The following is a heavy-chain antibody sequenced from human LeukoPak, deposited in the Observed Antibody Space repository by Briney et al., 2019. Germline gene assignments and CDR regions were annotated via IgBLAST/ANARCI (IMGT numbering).Heavy chain of an antibody. V-gene: IGHV3-23*01. J-gene: IGHJ3*02. CDR3: ARDPNGDYIGAFDM. Sequence: PGGSLGLSCTASGFTFSAYAMMWVRQAPGKGPEWVSAIRGGGTSEFYADSVKGRFRISRDNSKDTLFLQMNSLRAEDTAVYYCARDPNGDYIGAFDMWGPGTMVTVSS. CDR1: GFTFSAYA. D-gene: IGHD4-17*01. CDR2: IRGGGTSE.